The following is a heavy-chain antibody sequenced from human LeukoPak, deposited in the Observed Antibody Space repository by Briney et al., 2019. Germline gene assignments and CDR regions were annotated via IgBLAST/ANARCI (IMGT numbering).Heavy chain of an antibody. CDR2: FYTSGTT. CDR1: GGSISGGSYY. V-gene: IGHV4-61*09. D-gene: IGHD2-2*01. CDR3: ARDLAYASVR. J-gene: IGHJ4*02. Sequence: SETLSLTCIVSGGSISGGSYYWSWIRQPAGKGLEWIGHFYTSGTTRYNPSVASRVTISIDTPKNQFSLKLSSVTAADTAVYYCARDLAYASVRWGQGTLVTVSA.